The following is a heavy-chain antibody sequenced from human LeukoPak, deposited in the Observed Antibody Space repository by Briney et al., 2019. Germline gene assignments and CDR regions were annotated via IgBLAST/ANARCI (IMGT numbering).Heavy chain of an antibody. CDR2: ISSSGSTI. J-gene: IGHJ4*02. CDR1: GFTFSDYY. V-gene: IGHV3-11*04. Sequence: GGSLRLSCAASGFTFSDYYMSWIRQAPGKGLEWVSYISSSGSTIYYADSVKGRFTISRDNAKNSLYLQMNSLRAEDTAVYYCAGDPPVVVVAATGNDYWGQGTLVTVSS. D-gene: IGHD2-15*01. CDR3: AGDPPVVVVAATGNDY.